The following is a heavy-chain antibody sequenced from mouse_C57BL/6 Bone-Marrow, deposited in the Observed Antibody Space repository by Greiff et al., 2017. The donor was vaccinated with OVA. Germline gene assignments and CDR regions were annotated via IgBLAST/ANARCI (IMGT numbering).Heavy chain of an antibody. D-gene: IGHD1-1*01. J-gene: IGHJ1*03. V-gene: IGHV5-9-1*02. CDR1: GFTFSSYA. Sequence: EVKLVESGEGLVKPGGSLKLSCAASGFTFSSYAMSWVRQTPEKRLEWVAYISSGGDYIYYADTVKGRFTISSDNARNTLYLQMSSLKSEDTAMYYCTRDRGGSSYRWYFDVWGTGTTVTVSS. CDR3: TRDRGGSSYRWYFDV. CDR2: ISSGGDYI.